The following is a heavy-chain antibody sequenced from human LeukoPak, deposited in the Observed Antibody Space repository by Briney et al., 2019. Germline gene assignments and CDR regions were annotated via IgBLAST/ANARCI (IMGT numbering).Heavy chain of an antibody. J-gene: IGHJ4*02. Sequence: GGSLRLSCAASGFTFSSYGMHWVRQAPGQGLEWMGWINPNSGGTNYAQKFQGRVTMTRDTSISTAYMELSRLRSDDTAVYYCTRTTYCSSTSCRKGFDYWGQGTLVTVSS. CDR1: GFTFSSYG. V-gene: IGHV1-2*02. CDR3: TRTTYCSSTSCRKGFDY. D-gene: IGHD2-2*01. CDR2: INPNSGGT.